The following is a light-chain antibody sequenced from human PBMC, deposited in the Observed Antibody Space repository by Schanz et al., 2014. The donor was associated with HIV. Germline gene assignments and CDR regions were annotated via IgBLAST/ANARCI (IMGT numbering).Light chain of an antibody. CDR2: DNY. CDR1: SYSIGNNF. J-gene: IGLJ2*01. Sequence: QSVLTQPPSVSAAPGQRVTISCSGHSYSIGNNFVSWFQQLPGTAPKLLIYDNYKRPSGIPDRFSGSKSGTSATLVITGLRTGDEADYYCGAWDSGRRAVVFGGGPQLTVL. CDR3: GAWDSGRRAVV. V-gene: IGLV1-51*01.